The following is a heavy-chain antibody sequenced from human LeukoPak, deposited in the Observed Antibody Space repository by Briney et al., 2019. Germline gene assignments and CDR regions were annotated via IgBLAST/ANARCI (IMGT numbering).Heavy chain of an antibody. CDR3: ARESSAGLIFIDF. CDR1: GFDFSGAY. CDR2: IHGDITKT. V-gene: IGHV3-21*04. J-gene: IGHJ4*02. Sequence: GGSLRLSCAASGFDFSGAYMNWVRQTPEKGLEWVSAIHGDITKTYYADSVKGRFTISRDNSKNTVYLQMNSLRVEDTAVYYCARESSAGLIFIDFWGQGTLVTVSS. D-gene: IGHD3-16*01.